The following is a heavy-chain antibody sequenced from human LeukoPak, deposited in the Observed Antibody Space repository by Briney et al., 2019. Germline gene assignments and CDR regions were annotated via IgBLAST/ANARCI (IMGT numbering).Heavy chain of an antibody. CDR2: IIPIFGTA. D-gene: IGHD1-26*01. CDR1: GGTFSSYA. V-gene: IGHV1-69*13. CDR3: ARDGEYSGSYYDY. J-gene: IGHJ4*02. Sequence: SVKVSCKASGGTFSSYAISWVRQAPGQGLEWMGGIIPIFGTANYAQKFQGRVTITADESASTAYMELSSLRSEDTAVYYCARDGEYSGSYYDYWGQGTLVTVSS.